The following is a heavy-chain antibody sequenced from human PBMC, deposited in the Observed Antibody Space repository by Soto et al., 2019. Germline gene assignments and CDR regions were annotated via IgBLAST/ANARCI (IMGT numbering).Heavy chain of an antibody. Sequence: GGSLRLSCAASEFTFSSYAMTWVRQAPGKGLEWVSAISGSGVSTYYADSVKGRFTISRDNSKNTLYLQMNSLRAEDTAVYYCGKDRLKLAPHYFDYWGQGTQVTVSS. CDR3: GKDRLKLAPHYFDY. V-gene: IGHV3-23*01. CDR1: EFTFSSYA. J-gene: IGHJ4*02. D-gene: IGHD6-13*01. CDR2: ISGSGVST.